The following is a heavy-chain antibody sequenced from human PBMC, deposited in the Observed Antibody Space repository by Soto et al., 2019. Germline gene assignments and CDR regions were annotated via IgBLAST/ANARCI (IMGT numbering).Heavy chain of an antibody. V-gene: IGHV1-69*13. Sequence: ASVKVSCKASGGTFSSYAISWVRQAPGQGLEWMGGIIPIFGTANYAQKFQGRVTITADESTSTAYMELSSLRSEDTAVYYCARLYSSGWYWFDPWGQGTLVTVSS. CDR2: IIPIFGTA. J-gene: IGHJ5*02. CDR3: ARLYSSGWYWFDP. CDR1: GGTFSSYA. D-gene: IGHD6-19*01.